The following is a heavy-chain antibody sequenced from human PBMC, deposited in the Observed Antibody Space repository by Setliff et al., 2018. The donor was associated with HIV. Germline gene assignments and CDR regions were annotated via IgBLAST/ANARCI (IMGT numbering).Heavy chain of an antibody. CDR1: GYTFTSY. CDR2: INPSGGGT. D-gene: IGHD2-21*01. V-gene: IGHV1-46*01. J-gene: IGHJ4*02. CDR3: ARGPLLAGLGPYYFGH. Sequence: ASVKVSCKASGYTFTSYIHWVRQAPGQGLECMGMINPSGGGTSYAQKFQGRVTMTRDTSTSTVYMELSSLRSEDTAVYYCARGPLLAGLGPYYFGHWGQGTLVTVSS.